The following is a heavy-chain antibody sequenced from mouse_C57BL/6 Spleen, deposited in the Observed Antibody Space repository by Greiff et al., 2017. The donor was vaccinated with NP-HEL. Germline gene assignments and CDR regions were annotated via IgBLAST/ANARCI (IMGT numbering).Heavy chain of an antibody. V-gene: IGHV1-15*01. J-gene: IGHJ3*01. CDR3: TREDNASWFAY. Sequence: VQLQQSGAELVRPGASVTLSCKASGYTFTDYEMHWVKQTPVHGLEWIGAIDPETGGTAYNQKFKGKAILTADKSSSTAYMELRSLTSEDSAVYYCTREDNASWFAYWGQGTLVTVSA. D-gene: IGHD1-3*01. CDR2: IDPETGGT. CDR1: GYTFTDYE.